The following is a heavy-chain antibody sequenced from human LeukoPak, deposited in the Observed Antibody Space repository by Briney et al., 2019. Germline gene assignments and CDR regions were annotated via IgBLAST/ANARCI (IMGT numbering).Heavy chain of an antibody. CDR1: GGSFSSYY. CDR3: ARDFRGGYDFWSGYYTPYYFDY. V-gene: IGHV4-59*12. J-gene: IGHJ4*02. CDR2: IDHSGST. D-gene: IGHD3-3*01. Sequence: SETLSLTCTVSGGSFSSYYWTWIRQPPGKGLEWIGYIDHSGSTNYNPSLKSRVSISSDTSKNQLSLKLSSVTAADTAVYYCARDFRGGYDFWSGYYTPYYFDYWGQGTLVTVSP.